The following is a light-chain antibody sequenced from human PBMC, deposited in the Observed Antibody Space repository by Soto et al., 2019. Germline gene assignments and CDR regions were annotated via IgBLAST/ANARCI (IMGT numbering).Light chain of an antibody. Sequence: EIVLTQSPGTLSLSPGERATLSCRASQSVSSSYLAWYQHKPGQAPRLLIYGASSRATGIPDRFSGSGSGTDFTLTISRLEPEDFAVYYCHQYDSSPTFGQGTKVEIK. CDR3: HQYDSSPT. CDR2: GAS. V-gene: IGKV3-20*01. CDR1: QSVSSSY. J-gene: IGKJ1*01.